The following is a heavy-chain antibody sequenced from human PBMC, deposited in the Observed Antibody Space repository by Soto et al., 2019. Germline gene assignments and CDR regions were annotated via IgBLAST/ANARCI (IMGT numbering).Heavy chain of an antibody. CDR1: GYPVTAYY. CDR3: ARGGGVGVAGSAAFDM. Sequence: QLHLVQSGAVVKKPGASVTVSCSASGYPVTAYYMHWVRQAPGRGLEWMGGINPATGAAKYTQTFQGRVTMTRGTSTGTVFMELGGLTSEDTAVFYCARGGGVGVAGSAAFDMWGQGTVVTVSS. J-gene: IGHJ3*02. CDR2: INPATGAA. D-gene: IGHD3-3*01. V-gene: IGHV1-2*02.